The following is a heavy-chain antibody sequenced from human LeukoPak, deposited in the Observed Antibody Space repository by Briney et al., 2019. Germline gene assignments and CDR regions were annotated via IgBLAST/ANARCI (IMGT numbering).Heavy chain of an antibody. CDR3: AREMGATGGLWDYYYGMDV. CDR2: ISSSSSYI. D-gene: IGHD1-26*01. Sequence: GGSLRLSCAASGFTFSSYSMNWVRQAPGKGLEWVSSISSSSSYIYYADSVKGRFTISRDNAKNSLYLQMNSLRAEDTAVYYCAREMGATGGLWDYYYGMDVWGQGTTVTVSS. J-gene: IGHJ6*02. V-gene: IGHV3-21*01. CDR1: GFTFSSYS.